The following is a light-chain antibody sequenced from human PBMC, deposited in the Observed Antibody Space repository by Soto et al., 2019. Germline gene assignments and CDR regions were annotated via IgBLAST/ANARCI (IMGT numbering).Light chain of an antibody. CDR2: DVS. CDR3: YSYRGSNAWV. Sequence: QSALTQPPSVSGSPGQSVTISCTGTSSDVGGYNYVSWYQQHPGKAPKLLIYDVSKRPSGVPDRFSGSKSGNTASLTISGLQAEDEADYYCYSYRGSNAWVFGGGTKLTVL. J-gene: IGLJ3*02. CDR1: SSDVGGYNY. V-gene: IGLV2-11*01.